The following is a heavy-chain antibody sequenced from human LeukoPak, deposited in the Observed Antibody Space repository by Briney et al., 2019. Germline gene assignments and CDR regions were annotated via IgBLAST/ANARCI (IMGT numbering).Heavy chain of an antibody. D-gene: IGHD3-22*01. V-gene: IGHV4-39*01. Sequence: SETLSLTCTVSGGSISSSSYYWGWIRQPPGKGLEWIGSIYYSGSTYYNPSLKSRVTISVDTSKNQFSLKLSSVTAADTAVYYCARHKYYYDSSGYYHTEDFQHWGQGTLVTVCS. CDR1: GGSISSSSYY. J-gene: IGHJ1*01. CDR3: ARHKYYYDSSGYYHTEDFQH. CDR2: IYYSGST.